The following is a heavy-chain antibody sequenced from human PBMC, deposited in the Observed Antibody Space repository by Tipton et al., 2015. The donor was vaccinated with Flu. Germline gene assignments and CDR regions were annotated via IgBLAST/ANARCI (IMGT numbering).Heavy chain of an antibody. CDR3: ARDPFLGTGDAFDV. V-gene: IGHV3-74*01. D-gene: IGHD2/OR15-2a*01. J-gene: IGHJ3*01. Sequence: LRLSCAASGFTFSNYWMHWVRQAPGKGLVWVSRINSDESSTHYADSVKGRFTISRDNAKRSVYLQMNSLRVEDTAVYYCARDPFLGTGDAFDVWGRGTMVTVSS. CDR1: GFTFSNYW. CDR2: INSDESST.